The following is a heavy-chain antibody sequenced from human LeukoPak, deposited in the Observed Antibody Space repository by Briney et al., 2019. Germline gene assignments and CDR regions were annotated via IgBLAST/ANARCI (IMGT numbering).Heavy chain of an antibody. CDR2: INHSGST. CDR3: ARTIYGSGGEYYYYYYYMDV. D-gene: IGHD3-10*01. CDR1: GGSFSGYY. J-gene: IGHJ6*03. V-gene: IGHV4-34*01. Sequence: PSETLSLTCAVYGGSFSGYYWSWIRQPPGKGLEWIGEINHSGSTNYNPSLKSRVTISVDTSKNQFSLKLSSVTAADTAVYYCARTIYGSGGEYYYYYYYMDVWGKGTTVTVSS.